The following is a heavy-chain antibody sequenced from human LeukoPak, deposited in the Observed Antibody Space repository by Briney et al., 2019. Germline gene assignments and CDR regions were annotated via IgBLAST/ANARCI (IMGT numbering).Heavy chain of an antibody. J-gene: IGHJ4*02. CDR3: ARAPSIAVAGNNPRPTYYFDY. D-gene: IGHD6-19*01. CDR2: INPNSGGT. V-gene: IGHV1-2*02. CDR1: GYTFTGYY. Sequence: GASVKVSCKASGYTFTGYYMHWVRQAPGQGLEWMGWINPNSGGTNYAQKFQGRVTMTRDTSISTAYMELSRLRSDDTAVYYCARAPSIAVAGNNPRPTYYFDYWGQGTLVTVSS.